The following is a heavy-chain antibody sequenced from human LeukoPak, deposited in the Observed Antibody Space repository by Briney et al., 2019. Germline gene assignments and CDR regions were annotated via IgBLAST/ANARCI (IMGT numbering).Heavy chain of an antibody. V-gene: IGHV4-59*02. CDR3: ARSELLWFGKVNSGFDF. J-gene: IGHJ4*02. D-gene: IGHD3-10*01. CDR1: GASVSSYY. Sequence: PSETLSLTCTVSGASVSSYYWSWFRQPPGKGLEWIGYIDNSGSTNYNPSFRSRVTISVDTSENQFSLKMSSVTAADTAMYYCARSELLWFGKVNSGFDFWGQGTLVTVSS. CDR2: IDNSGST.